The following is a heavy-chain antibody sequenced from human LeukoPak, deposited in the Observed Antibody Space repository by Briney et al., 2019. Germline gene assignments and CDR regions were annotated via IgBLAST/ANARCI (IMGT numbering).Heavy chain of an antibody. Sequence: ASVKVSCKASGYTFTSYDINWVRQATGQGLEWMGWMNPNSGNTGYAQKFQGRVTMTRNTSISTAYMELSSLRSEDTAVYYCARDGITFGGVIVPYNWFDPWGQGTLVTVSS. CDR1: GYTFTSYD. CDR3: ARDGITFGGVIVPYNWFDP. J-gene: IGHJ5*02. V-gene: IGHV1-8*01. D-gene: IGHD3-16*02. CDR2: MNPNSGNT.